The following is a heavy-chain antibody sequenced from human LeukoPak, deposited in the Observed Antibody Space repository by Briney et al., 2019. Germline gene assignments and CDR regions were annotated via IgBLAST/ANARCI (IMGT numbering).Heavy chain of an antibody. V-gene: IGHV4-34*01. CDR1: GGSFSGYY. CDR3: ARGHRLYGMDV. CDR2: INHSGST. J-gene: IGHJ6*02. Sequence: SETLSLTCAVYGGSFSGYYWSWIRQPSGKGLEWIGEINHSGSTNYNPSLKSRVTISVDTSKNQFSLKLSSVTAADTAVYYCARGHRLYGMDVWGPGATVTVSS.